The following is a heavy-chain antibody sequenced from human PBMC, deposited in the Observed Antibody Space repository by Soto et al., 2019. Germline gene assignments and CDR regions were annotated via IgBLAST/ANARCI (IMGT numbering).Heavy chain of an antibody. Sequence: SSETLSLTCTVSGGSISSGGYYWSRLRQHQGKGLEWIGYFYYSGSTYYNPSLKSRVTISVDTSKTQFSLKLSSVTAADTAVYYWARGGQLWRSDAFDIWGQGTMVTVSS. D-gene: IGHD5-18*01. J-gene: IGHJ3*02. CDR2: FYYSGST. V-gene: IGHV4-31*03. CDR1: GGSISSGGYY. CDR3: ARGGQLWRSDAFDI.